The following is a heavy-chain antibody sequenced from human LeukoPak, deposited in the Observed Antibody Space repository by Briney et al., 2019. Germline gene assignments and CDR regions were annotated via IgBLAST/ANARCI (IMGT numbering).Heavy chain of an antibody. CDR1: GGTFSSYA. D-gene: IGHD1-26*01. V-gene: IGHV1-69*05. CDR2: IIPIFGTA. J-gene: IGHJ4*02. Sequence: ASVKVSCKASGGTFSSYAISWVRQAPGQGLEWMGGIIPIFGTANYAQKFQGRVTITTDESTSTAYMELGSLRSEDTAVYYCARVQGGNRGSLDNWGQGTLVTVSS. CDR3: ARVQGGNRGSLDN.